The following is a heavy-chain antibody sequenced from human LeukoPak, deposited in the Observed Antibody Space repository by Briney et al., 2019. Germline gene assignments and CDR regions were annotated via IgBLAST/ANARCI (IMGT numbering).Heavy chain of an antibody. J-gene: IGHJ4*02. D-gene: IGHD3-22*01. Sequence: GGSLRLSCAASGFTVSSNYMSWVRQAPGKGLEWVSVIYSGGSTYYADSVKGRFTISRDNSKNTLSLQMNSLRADDTAIYYCTRSGYRHPYHFESWGQGTLVIVSS. CDR1: GFTVSSNY. CDR2: IYSGGST. CDR3: TRSGYRHPYHFES. V-gene: IGHV3-53*01.